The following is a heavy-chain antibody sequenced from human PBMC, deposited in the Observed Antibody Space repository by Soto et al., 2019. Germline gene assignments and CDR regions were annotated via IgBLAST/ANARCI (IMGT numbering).Heavy chain of an antibody. CDR2: IIPIFGTA. J-gene: IGHJ1*01. CDR1: GGTLSSYA. D-gene: IGHD1-26*01. Sequence: AVKVSCKASGGTLSSYAISWVRQAPGQGLEWMGGIIPIFGTANYAQKFQGRVTITADKSTSTAYMELSSLRSEDTAVYYCASSSWPLVGATYFQHWGQGTLVTVSS. V-gene: IGHV1-69*06. CDR3: ASSSWPLVGATYFQH.